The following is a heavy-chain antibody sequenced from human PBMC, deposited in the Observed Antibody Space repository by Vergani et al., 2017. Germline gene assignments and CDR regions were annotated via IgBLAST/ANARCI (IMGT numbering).Heavy chain of an antibody. V-gene: IGHV3-15*07. D-gene: IGHD3-16*01. CDR2: IKSKTDGGTT. CDR1: GFTFSNAW. CDR3: TTVRELGPPAAFGYVWDDAFDI. Sequence: EVQLVESGGGLVKPGGSLRLSCAASGFTFSNAWMNWVRQAPGKGLEWVGRIKSKTDGGTTDYAAPVEGRFTISRDDSKNTLYLQMNSLKTEDTAVYYCTTVRELGPPAAFGYVWDDAFDIWGQGTMVTVSS. J-gene: IGHJ3*02.